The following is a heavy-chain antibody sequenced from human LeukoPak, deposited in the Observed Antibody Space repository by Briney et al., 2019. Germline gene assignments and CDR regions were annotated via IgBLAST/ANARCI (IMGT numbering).Heavy chain of an antibody. Sequence: ASVKVSCKASGYTFTGYYMHWVRQAPGQGLEWMGWINPNSGGTNHAQKFQGRVTMTRDTSISTAYMELSRLRSDDTAVYYCARVAYYDSVAFDIWGQGTMVTVSS. J-gene: IGHJ3*02. CDR3: ARVAYYDSVAFDI. D-gene: IGHD3-22*01. V-gene: IGHV1-2*02. CDR1: GYTFTGYY. CDR2: INPNSGGT.